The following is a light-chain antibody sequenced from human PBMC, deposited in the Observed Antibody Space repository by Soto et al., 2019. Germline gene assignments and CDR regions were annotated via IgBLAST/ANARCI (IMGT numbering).Light chain of an antibody. V-gene: IGKV3-20*01. Sequence: EIVLTQSPGTLSLFPGETAALSCRASQSVNNNYLAWYQLRYGQAPRLLIYGASIRATGIPDRFSGSGSGTDFTLTIRGLEPEDFAMYYCQQYGGSAPITFGQGTRLEIE. CDR2: GAS. J-gene: IGKJ5*01. CDR1: QSVNNNY. CDR3: QQYGGSAPIT.